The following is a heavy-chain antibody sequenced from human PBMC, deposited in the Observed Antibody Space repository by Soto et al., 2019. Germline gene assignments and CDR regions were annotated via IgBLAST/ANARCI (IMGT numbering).Heavy chain of an antibody. Sequence: PWETLSLTCTVSGGSISSSSYYWGWIRQPPVKGLEWIGSIYYSGSTYYNPSLKSRVTISVDTSKNQFSLKLSSVTAADTAVYYCARLMWFGELYGEYYFDYWGQGTLVTVSS. J-gene: IGHJ4*02. CDR3: ARLMWFGELYGEYYFDY. CDR1: GGSISSSSYY. CDR2: IYYSGST. V-gene: IGHV4-39*01. D-gene: IGHD3-10*01.